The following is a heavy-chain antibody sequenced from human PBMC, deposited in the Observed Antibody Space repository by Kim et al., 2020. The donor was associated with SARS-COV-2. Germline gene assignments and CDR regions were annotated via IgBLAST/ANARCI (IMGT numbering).Heavy chain of an antibody. V-gene: IGHV4-39*01. CDR3: ARHEGYSSNYLFLP. Sequence: NPSLKSRVTISVDTSKNQFSLKLSSVTAADTAVYYCARHEGYSSNYLFLPWGQGTLVTVSS. J-gene: IGHJ5*02. D-gene: IGHD6-13*01.